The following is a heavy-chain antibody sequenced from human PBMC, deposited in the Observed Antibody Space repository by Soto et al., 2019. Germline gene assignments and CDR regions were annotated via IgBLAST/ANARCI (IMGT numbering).Heavy chain of an antibody. CDR1: GFVFSDHD. CDR3: VRDRYYGSGSLFEN. CDR2: IGVAGDT. Sequence: EVHLVESGGGLVQPGGSLRLSCAASGFVFSDHDMHWVRQVPGKGLEWVSEIGVAGDTYYPDSVKGRFTISRENARNSLYLNMTSLRAGDTDIYYCVRDRYYGSGSLFENWGQGTPVTVSS. V-gene: IGHV3-13*01. D-gene: IGHD3-10*01. J-gene: IGHJ4*02.